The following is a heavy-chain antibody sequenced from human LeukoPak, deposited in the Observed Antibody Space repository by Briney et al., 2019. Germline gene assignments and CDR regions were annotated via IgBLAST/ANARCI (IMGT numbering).Heavy chain of an antibody. CDR2: INPNSGGT. CDR3: ARGSTIVWFGESHSVYYSDY. V-gene: IGHV1-2*02. CDR1: GYTFSGYY. Sequence: ASVKVSCKASGYTFSGYYIHWVRQAPGQGLEWMGWINPNSGGTNYSQKFQGRVTMTRDTSIGTAYMEVSRLRSDDTAVYYCARGSTIVWFGESHSVYYSDYWGQGTLVTVSS. D-gene: IGHD3-10*01. J-gene: IGHJ4*02.